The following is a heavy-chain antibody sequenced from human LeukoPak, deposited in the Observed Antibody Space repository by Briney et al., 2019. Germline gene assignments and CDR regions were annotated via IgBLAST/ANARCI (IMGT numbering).Heavy chain of an antibody. Sequence: GGSLRLSCAASGFTFSDYWMYWIRQTPGKGLGWVSRISGDGSSTNYEDSVKGRFTISRDNAENTLYVQMNSLRADDAAVYYCVRGRTGWSGFDYWGQGTLVTVSS. CDR1: GFTFSDYW. CDR2: ISGDGSST. V-gene: IGHV3-74*01. CDR3: VRGRTGWSGFDY. J-gene: IGHJ4*02. D-gene: IGHD6-19*01.